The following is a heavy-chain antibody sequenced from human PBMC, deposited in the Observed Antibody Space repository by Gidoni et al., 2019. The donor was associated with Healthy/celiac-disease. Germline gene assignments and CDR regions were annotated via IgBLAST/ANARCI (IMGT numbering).Heavy chain of an antibody. V-gene: IGHV3-30-3*01. CDR3: ASPTTVIGDYYFDY. CDR1: GFTFSSYA. CDR2: ISYDGSNK. J-gene: IGHJ4*02. Sequence: QVQLVESGGGVVQPGRSLRLSCAASGFTFSSYAMHWVRQAPGKGLGWVAVISYDGSNKYYADSVKGRFTISRDNSKNTLYLQMNSLRAEDTAVYYCASPTTVIGDYYFDYWGQGTLVTVSS. D-gene: IGHD4-17*01.